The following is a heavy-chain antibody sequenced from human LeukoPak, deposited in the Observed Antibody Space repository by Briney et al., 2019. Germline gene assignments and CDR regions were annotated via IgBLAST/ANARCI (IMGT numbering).Heavy chain of an antibody. Sequence: GESLKISCKGSGYSFCNRWIGWVRQMPGKGLEWMGIIYPDDSDTIYSPSFEGQVTISADKSISTAYLQWSSLKASDTAMYYCAGGAYGSGSYYNYYGMDVWGQGTTVTVSS. J-gene: IGHJ6*02. CDR3: AGGAYGSGSYYNYYGMDV. CDR2: IYPDDSDT. CDR1: GYSFCNRW. D-gene: IGHD3-10*01. V-gene: IGHV5-51*01.